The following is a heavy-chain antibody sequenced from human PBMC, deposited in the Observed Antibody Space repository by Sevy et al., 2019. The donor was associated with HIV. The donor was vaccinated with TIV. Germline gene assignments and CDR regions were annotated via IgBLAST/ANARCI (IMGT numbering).Heavy chain of an antibody. V-gene: IGHV3-23*01. CDR3: AKGRDYYGPPVD. J-gene: IGHJ4*02. Sequence: QLGGSLRLSCAASGFTFSNYAMSWVRQAPGKGLEWVSTVSGSGGNAHYADSVKGRLTISRDNSKNTLSLQMSSLRAEDAAVYYCAKGRDYYGPPVDWGQGTLVTVSS. CDR2: VSGSGGNA. D-gene: IGHD3-10*01. CDR1: GFTFSNYA.